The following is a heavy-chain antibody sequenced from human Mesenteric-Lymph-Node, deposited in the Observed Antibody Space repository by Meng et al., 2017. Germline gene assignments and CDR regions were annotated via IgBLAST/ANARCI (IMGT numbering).Heavy chain of an antibody. Sequence: SETLSLTCTVSGGSVSSGSYYWSWIRQPPGKGLEWIGYIYYSGSTNYNPSLKSRVTISVDTSKNQFSLKLSSVTAADTAAYYCARDTGFGVVTGVDPWGQGTLVTVSS. CDR3: ARDTGFGVVTGVDP. D-gene: IGHD2-21*02. V-gene: IGHV4-61*01. CDR1: GGSVSSGSYY. J-gene: IGHJ5*02. CDR2: IYYSGST.